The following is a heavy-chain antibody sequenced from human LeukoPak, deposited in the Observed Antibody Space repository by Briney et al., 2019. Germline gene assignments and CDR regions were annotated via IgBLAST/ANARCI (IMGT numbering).Heavy chain of an antibody. D-gene: IGHD1-14*01. Sequence: PGGSLRLSCTVSGFTFSGYTMHWVRQAPGKGLEWVSSISSSGLYIYFADSLKGRFTISRDNAKNSLYLQVNSLRAEDTAVYYCARESEPDYFDYWGQGTLVTVSS. CDR2: ISSSGLYI. J-gene: IGHJ4*02. CDR1: GFTFSGYT. V-gene: IGHV3-21*01. CDR3: ARESEPDYFDY.